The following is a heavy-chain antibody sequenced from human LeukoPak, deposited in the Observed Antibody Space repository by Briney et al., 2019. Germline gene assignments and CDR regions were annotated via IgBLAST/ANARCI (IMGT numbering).Heavy chain of an antibody. V-gene: IGHV3-30*02. CDR2: IRYDGNDK. Sequence: GGSLRLSRTASGFTFSSYGMHWVRQAPGKGLEWGALIRYDGNDKYYADSVKGLFTISRDNSKNTLYLQMNSLRAEDTPVYYCAKDCGDLLLYANDAFDIWGQGTLVTVSS. CDR3: AKDCGDLLLYANDAFDI. J-gene: IGHJ3*02. D-gene: IGHD2-2*02. CDR1: GFTFSSYG.